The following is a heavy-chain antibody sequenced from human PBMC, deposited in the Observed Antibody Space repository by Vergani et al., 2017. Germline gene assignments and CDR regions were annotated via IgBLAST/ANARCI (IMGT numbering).Heavy chain of an antibody. D-gene: IGHD3-22*01. V-gene: IGHV4-39*07. Sequence: QLQLQESGPGLVKPSETLSLTCTVSGGSISSSSYYWGWIRQPPGKGLEWIGNIYYSGSTYYNPSLKSRVTISVETSKNQFSLKLSSVTAADTAVYYWAGGAGTMILARGYYFDYWGQGTLVTVSS. CDR1: GGSISSSSYY. CDR3: AGGAGTMILARGYYFDY. J-gene: IGHJ4*02. CDR2: IYYSGST.